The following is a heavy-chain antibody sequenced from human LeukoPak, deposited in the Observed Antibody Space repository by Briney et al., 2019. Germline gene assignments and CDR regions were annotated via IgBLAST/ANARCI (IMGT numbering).Heavy chain of an antibody. CDR3: ARGPPRGKYYYMDV. Sequence: PGGCLRLSCAASGFTFSSFDMRWGPHPTGQGLEWVSTIGTASDTYYPGSVEGRFTLSRDNAKNSLYLQINSLTAGDTAVYYCARGPPRGKYYYMDVWGKGTTVTVSS. V-gene: IGHV3-13*01. CDR2: IGTASDT. J-gene: IGHJ6*03. D-gene: IGHD1-1*01. CDR1: GFTFSSFD.